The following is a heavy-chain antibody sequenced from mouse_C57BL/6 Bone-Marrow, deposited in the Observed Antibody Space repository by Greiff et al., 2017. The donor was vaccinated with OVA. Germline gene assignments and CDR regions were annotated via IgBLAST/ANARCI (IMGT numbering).Heavy chain of an antibody. CDR3: ARVPYYDGSSDY. J-gene: IGHJ2*01. Sequence: LQESGPELVKPGASVKISCKASGYAFSSSWMHWVKQRPGKGLEWIGRIYPGDGDTNYNGKFKGKATLTADKSSSTAYMQLSSLTSEDSAVYFCARVPYYDGSSDYWGQGTTLTVSS. CDR1: GYAFSSSW. D-gene: IGHD1-1*01. V-gene: IGHV1-82*01. CDR2: IYPGDGDT.